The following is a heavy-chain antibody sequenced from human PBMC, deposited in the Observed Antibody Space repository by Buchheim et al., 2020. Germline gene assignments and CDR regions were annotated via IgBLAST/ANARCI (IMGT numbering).Heavy chain of an antibody. CDR3: ARVGCSGGSCPSWFDP. D-gene: IGHD2-15*01. CDR2: IYYSGST. Sequence: QVQLQESGPGLVKPSQTLSLTCTVSGGSISSGDYYWSWIRQPPGKGLEWIGYIYYSGSTYYNPSLQRRVTISVDTSQKQFSLKLSSVTAADTAVYYCARVGCSGGSCPSWFDPWGQGTL. CDR1: GGSISSGDYY. J-gene: IGHJ5*02. V-gene: IGHV4-30-4*01.